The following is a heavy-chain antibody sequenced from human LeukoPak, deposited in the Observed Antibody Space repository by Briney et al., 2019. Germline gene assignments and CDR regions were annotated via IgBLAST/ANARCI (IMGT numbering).Heavy chain of an antibody. V-gene: IGHV3-21*01. D-gene: IGHD1-26*01. CDR2: MSSSSSYI. CDR3: ARDLRRGWDPDGIGNWFDL. J-gene: IGHJ5*02. CDR1: GVTFSSYS. Sequence: GGSLRLPCAASGVTFSSYSMNWVRQAPGKGLEWVSSMSSSSSYIYYADSVKGRFTISRDNAKNSLYLQMNSLRADDTAVYYCARDLRRGWDPDGIGNWFDLWGQGTLVAVSS.